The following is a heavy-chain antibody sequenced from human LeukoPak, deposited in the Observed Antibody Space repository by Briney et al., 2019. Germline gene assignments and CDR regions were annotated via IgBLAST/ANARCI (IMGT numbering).Heavy chain of an antibody. CDR1: GGSISSYY. CDR2: IYYSGST. CDR3: ARGLFGVFDY. V-gene: IGHV4-59*01. J-gene: IGHJ4*02. Sequence: SETLSLTCTVSGGSISSYYWSWIRQPPGKGLEWIWYIYYSGSTNYNPYLKSRVTISVDTSKNQFSLKLSSVTAADTAVYYCARGLFGVFDYWGQGTLVTVSS. D-gene: IGHD3-3*01.